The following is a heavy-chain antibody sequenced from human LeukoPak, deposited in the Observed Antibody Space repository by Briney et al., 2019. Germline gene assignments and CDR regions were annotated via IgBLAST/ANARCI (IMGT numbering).Heavy chain of an antibody. J-gene: IGHJ4*02. D-gene: IGHD3-22*01. CDR1: GFTFSGSA. CDR3: TGDNFDSSVKFDY. Sequence: GGSLRLSCVVSGFTFSGSAVHWVRQASGKGLEWVGRIRSKANNYATAYAASVKGRFTISRDDSKNTAYLQMNSLRTEDTAVYYCTGDNFDSSVKFDYWGQGTLVTVSS. V-gene: IGHV3-73*01. CDR2: IRSKANNYAT.